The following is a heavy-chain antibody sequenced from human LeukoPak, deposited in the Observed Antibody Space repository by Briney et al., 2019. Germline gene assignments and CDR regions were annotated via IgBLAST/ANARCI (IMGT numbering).Heavy chain of an antibody. CDR1: GFTFSSYW. J-gene: IGHJ6*04. Sequence: GGSLRLSCAASGFTFSSYWMHWVRQAPGKGLVWVSRINSDGSSTSYADSVKGRFTISGDNAKNSLYLQMNSLRAEDTAVYYCAELGITMIGGVWGKGTTVTISS. V-gene: IGHV3-74*01. D-gene: IGHD3-10*02. CDR3: AELGITMIGGV. CDR2: INSDGSST.